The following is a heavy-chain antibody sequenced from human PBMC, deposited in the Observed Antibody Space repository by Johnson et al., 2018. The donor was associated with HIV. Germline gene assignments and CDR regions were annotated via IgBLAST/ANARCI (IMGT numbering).Heavy chain of an antibody. CDR2: ISYDGSTT. V-gene: IGHV3-30*18. Sequence: QVQLVESGGGVVQPGRSLRLSCAASGLTFSSSGMHWVRQAPGKGLEWVAVISYDGSTTYYADSVKGRITISRDNSKNTLYLQMNSLRAEDTAVGYCAKDLSRTVGATLGPGAFDIWGQGTMVTVSS. J-gene: IGHJ3*02. D-gene: IGHD1-26*01. CDR1: GLTFSSSG. CDR3: AKDLSRTVGATLGPGAFDI.